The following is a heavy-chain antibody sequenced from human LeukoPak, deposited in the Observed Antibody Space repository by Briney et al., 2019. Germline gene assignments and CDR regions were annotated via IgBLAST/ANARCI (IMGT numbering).Heavy chain of an antibody. J-gene: IGHJ6*02. CDR3: ARDNTLLAAGTGYYYYYGMDV. V-gene: IGHV1-69*13. CDR1: GYTFTSYG. D-gene: IGHD6-13*01. CDR2: IIPIFGTA. Sequence: ASVKVSCKASGYTFTSYGISWVRQAPGQGLEWMGGIIPIFGTANYAQKFQGRVTITADESTSTAYMELSSLRSEDTAVYYCARDNTLLAAGTGYYYYYGMDVWGQGTTVTVSS.